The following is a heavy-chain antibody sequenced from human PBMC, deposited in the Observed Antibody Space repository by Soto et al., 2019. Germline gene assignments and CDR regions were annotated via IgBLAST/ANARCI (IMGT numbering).Heavy chain of an antibody. J-gene: IGHJ6*02. CDR2: IIPVFGTP. Sequence: QVQLVQSGAEVKEPGSSVKVSCKASGGTFRTFAISWVRQAPGQGPEWMGGIIPVFGTPNYAQKFQGRVTITADESTSTAYRELRSLRYEDTAVYYCARGGITMVRGPLVYGLDVWGQGTTVTVSS. D-gene: IGHD3-10*01. CDR1: GGTFRTFA. V-gene: IGHV1-69*01. CDR3: ARGGITMVRGPLVYGLDV.